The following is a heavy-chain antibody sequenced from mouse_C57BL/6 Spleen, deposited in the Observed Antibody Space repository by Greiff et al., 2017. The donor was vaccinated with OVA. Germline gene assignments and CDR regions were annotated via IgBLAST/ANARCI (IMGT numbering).Heavy chain of an antibody. CDR2: IFPGSGST. V-gene: IGHV1-75*01. D-gene: IGHD1-1*01. Sequence: VQLQQSGPELVKPGASVKISCKASGYTFTDYYINWVKQRPGQGLEWIGWIFPGSGSTYYNEKFKGKATLTVDKSSSTAYMLLSSLTSEDSAVYFCARVSHYGSRDYYAMDYWGQGTSVTVSS. J-gene: IGHJ4*01. CDR3: ARVSHYGSRDYYAMDY. CDR1: GYTFTDYY.